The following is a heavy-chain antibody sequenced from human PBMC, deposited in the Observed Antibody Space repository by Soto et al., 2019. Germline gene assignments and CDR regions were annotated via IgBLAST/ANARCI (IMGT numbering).Heavy chain of an antibody. CDR2: IKDDGSER. CDR3: ARDVGPVTIFGEALSGYFDF. D-gene: IGHD3-3*01. Sequence: GGSLRLSCAVSGFSFGSYWMSWVRQAPGKGLEWLASIKDDGSERYYLDSVKGRFTISRDNAKDSLPLQMNSLRGEDTAFYYCARDVGPVTIFGEALSGYFDFWGQGTLVTVSS. V-gene: IGHV3-7*03. CDR1: GFSFGSYW. J-gene: IGHJ4*02.